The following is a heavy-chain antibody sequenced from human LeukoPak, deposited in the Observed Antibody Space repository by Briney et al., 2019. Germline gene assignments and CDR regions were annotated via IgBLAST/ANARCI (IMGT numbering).Heavy chain of an antibody. D-gene: IGHD6-13*01. Sequence: GGSLRLSCAASGFTFSSYAMSWVRQAPGKGLEWVSTITGSGGNTYYADSVKGRFTISRDNSKNTLYLQMNSLRAEDTAIYYCAKESPVAATGRSWFVPWGQGTLVTVSS. CDR3: AKESPVAATGRSWFVP. CDR1: GFTFSSYA. CDR2: ITGSGGNT. V-gene: IGHV3-23*01. J-gene: IGHJ5*02.